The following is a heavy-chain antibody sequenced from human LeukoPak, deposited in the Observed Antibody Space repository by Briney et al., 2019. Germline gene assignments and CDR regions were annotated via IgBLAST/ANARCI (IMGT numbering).Heavy chain of an antibody. D-gene: IGHD1-26*01. V-gene: IGHV3-30*02. J-gene: IGHJ4*02. CDR1: GFIFSTYG. CDR3: AKRISGAYYSLLDY. Sequence: GGSLRLSCSASGFIFSTYGMHWVRQAPGKGLEWVAFIRNDKSSEHYADSVKGRFTISRDNSKNTLYLQTNSLRPEDTAVYSCAKRISGAYYSLLDYWGQGTLVIVSS. CDR2: IRNDKSSE.